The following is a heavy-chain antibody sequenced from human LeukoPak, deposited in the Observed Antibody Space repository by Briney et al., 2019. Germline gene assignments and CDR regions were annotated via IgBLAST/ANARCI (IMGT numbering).Heavy chain of an antibody. Sequence: PGGSLRLSCAGSGFSFSSYGMHWVRQAPGKGLEWMAFIRSDGSNKYYADSVKGRFTISRDNSKNTLYLQMNSLRAEDTAVYYCAKALMITFGGVDYWGQGTLVTVSS. CDR1: GFSFSSYG. V-gene: IGHV3-30*02. CDR3: AKALMITFGGVDY. CDR2: IRSDGSNK. D-gene: IGHD3-16*01. J-gene: IGHJ4*02.